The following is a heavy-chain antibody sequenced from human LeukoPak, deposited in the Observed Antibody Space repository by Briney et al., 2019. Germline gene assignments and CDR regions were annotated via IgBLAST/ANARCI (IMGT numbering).Heavy chain of an antibody. Sequence: SETLSLTCTVSGGSISSYYWSWIRQPAGKGLEWIGRIYTSGSTNYNPSLKSRVTMSVDTSKNQFFLKLSSVTAADTAVYYCARVGRVGEWFDPWGQGTLVTVSS. V-gene: IGHV4-4*07. CDR1: GGSISSYY. CDR2: IYTSGST. D-gene: IGHD1-26*01. CDR3: ARVGRVGEWFDP. J-gene: IGHJ5*02.